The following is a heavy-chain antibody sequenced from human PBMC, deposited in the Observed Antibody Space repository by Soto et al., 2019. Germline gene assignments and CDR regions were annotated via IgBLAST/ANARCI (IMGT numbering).Heavy chain of an antibody. CDR2: ISAYNGNT. CDR1: GYTFTSYG. D-gene: IGHD2-2*01. Sequence: QVQLVQSGAEVKKPGASVKVSCKASGYTFTSYGISWVRQAPGQGLEWMGWISAYNGNTNYAQKLQGRVTMTTDTSTSTAYKELRSLRSDDTAVYYCARGIVVVPAAMMGWRHYYYGMDVWGQGTTVTVSS. CDR3: ARGIVVVPAAMMGWRHYYYGMDV. J-gene: IGHJ6*02. V-gene: IGHV1-18*01.